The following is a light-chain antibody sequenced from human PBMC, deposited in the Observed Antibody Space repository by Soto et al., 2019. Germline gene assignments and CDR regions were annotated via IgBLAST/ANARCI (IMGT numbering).Light chain of an antibody. Sequence: QSALTQPASVSGSPGQSITISCTGTSSDFGGYNYVSWYQQHPGKAPKLMIYDVSNRPSGVSNRFSGSKSGNTASLTISGLQAKDEADYYCSSYTSSSPLYVFGTGTKVTVL. CDR3: SSYTSSSPLYV. V-gene: IGLV2-14*01. CDR1: SSDFGGYNY. J-gene: IGLJ1*01. CDR2: DVS.